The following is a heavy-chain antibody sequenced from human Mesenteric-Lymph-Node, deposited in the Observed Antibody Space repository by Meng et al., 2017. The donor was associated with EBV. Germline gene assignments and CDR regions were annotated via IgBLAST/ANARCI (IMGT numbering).Heavy chain of an antibody. CDR2: ISAYNGDT. CDR3: ARDHGGKYYY. D-gene: IGHD1-26*01. Sequence: HVQLVQSGAEVKKPGAPVKVAGKASGYTFTTYGLSWVRQAPGQGLEWMGWISAYNGDTKYAQKVQDRVTMTTDTSTSTVYMELRSLGSDDTAVYYCARDHGGKYYYWGQGTLVTVSS. V-gene: IGHV1-18*01. CDR1: GYTFTTYG. J-gene: IGHJ4*02.